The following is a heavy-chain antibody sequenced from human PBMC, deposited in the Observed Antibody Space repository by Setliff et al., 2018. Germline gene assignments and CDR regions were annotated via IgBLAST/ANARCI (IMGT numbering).Heavy chain of an antibody. D-gene: IGHD3-10*01. CDR3: ARDGGWFGAQLYYYYGMDV. J-gene: IGHJ6*02. Sequence: ASVKVSCKASGGTFGSYAMHWVRQAPGQRLEWMGWINAGNGNTKYSQKFQGRVTITRDTSASTAYMELSSLRSEDTAVYYCARDGGWFGAQLYYYYGMDVWGQGTTVTVSS. V-gene: IGHV1-3*01. CDR1: GGTFGSYA. CDR2: INAGNGNT.